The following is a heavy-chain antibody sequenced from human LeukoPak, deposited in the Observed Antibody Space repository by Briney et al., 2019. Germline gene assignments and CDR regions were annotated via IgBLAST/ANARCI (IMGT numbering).Heavy chain of an antibody. CDR2: VSYSGGT. Sequence: SETLVLTCTGSGESVSGHYWSWIRQTPGKGLEWIGYVSYSGGTNYNPSLKRRVSISLDTSKNQFSLKLSSPAAADPAVYYCVIGVGWQPDYWGQGALVTVSS. CDR1: GESVSGHY. D-gene: IGHD2-15*01. V-gene: IGHV4-59*02. CDR3: VIGVGWQPDY. J-gene: IGHJ4*02.